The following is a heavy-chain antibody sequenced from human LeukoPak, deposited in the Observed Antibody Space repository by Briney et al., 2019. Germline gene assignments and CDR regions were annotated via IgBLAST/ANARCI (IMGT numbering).Heavy chain of an antibody. CDR2: ISGDGDAA. J-gene: IGHJ6*02. Sequence: GGSLRLSCAASGFTFGDYAMRWVRQAPGKGLEWVSVISGDGDAAHYVDSVKGRFSISRDQSRNSLHLQMDTLRTEDTALYYCAKDRGGYYGSGTSYYFYGMDVWGQGTTVTVSS. D-gene: IGHD3-10*01. CDR3: AKDRGGYYGSGTSYYFYGMDV. V-gene: IGHV3-43*02. CDR1: GFTFGDYA.